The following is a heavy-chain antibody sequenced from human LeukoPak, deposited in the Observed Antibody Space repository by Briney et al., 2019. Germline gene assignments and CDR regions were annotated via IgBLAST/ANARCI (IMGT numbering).Heavy chain of an antibody. CDR3: ARTPGTIVRGVIIAPFDY. CDR2: IYSGGST. J-gene: IGHJ4*02. D-gene: IGHD3-10*01. Sequence: GGSLRLSCAASGFTVSSNYMSWVRQAPGKGLEWVSVIYSGGSTYYADSVKGRFTISRDNTKNTLYLQMNSLRAEDTAVYYCARTPGTIVRGVIIAPFDYWGQGTLVTVSS. V-gene: IGHV3-66*01. CDR1: GFTVSSNY.